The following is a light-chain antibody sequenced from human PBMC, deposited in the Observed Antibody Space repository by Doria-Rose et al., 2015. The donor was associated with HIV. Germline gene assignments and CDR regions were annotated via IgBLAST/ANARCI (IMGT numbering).Light chain of an antibody. V-gene: IGKV1-8*01. J-gene: IGKJ5*01. CDR3: QQHYSYPRA. CDR1: QGISSY. CDR2: AAS. Sequence: GDRVTITCRASQGISSYLAWYQQKPGKAPNLLIYAASTLQSGVPSRFGGSGSGADFTLTISCLQSEDFATYYCQQHYSYPRAFGQGTRLEIK.